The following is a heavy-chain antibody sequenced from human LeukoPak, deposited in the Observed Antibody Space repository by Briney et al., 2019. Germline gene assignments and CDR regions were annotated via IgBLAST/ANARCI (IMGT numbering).Heavy chain of an antibody. J-gene: IGHJ5*02. CDR3: ARDVTIFGLRNWFDP. V-gene: IGHV4-34*01. Sequence: SETLSLTCAVYGGSFSGYYWSWIRQPPGKGLEWIGEINHSGSTNYNPSLKSRVTISVDKSKNQFSLKLSSVTAADTAVYYCARDVTIFGLRNWFDPWGQGTLVTVSS. CDR2: INHSGST. D-gene: IGHD3-3*01. CDR1: GGSFSGYY.